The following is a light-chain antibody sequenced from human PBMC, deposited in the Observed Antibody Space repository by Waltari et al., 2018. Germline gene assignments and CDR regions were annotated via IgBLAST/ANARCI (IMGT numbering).Light chain of an antibody. CDR2: AVS. Sequence: AIQMTQSPSSLSASVGARVTITCRASQGIRNDLGWYQQKPGKAPKLLISAVSSLQSGVPSRFSGRGSGTDFTLTISSLQPEDSATYYCLQDYNYPLTVGGGTKVEIK. CDR1: QGIRND. CDR3: LQDYNYPLT. V-gene: IGKV1-6*01. J-gene: IGKJ4*01.